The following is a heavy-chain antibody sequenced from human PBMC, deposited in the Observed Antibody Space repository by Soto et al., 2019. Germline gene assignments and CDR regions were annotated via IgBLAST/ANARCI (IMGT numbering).Heavy chain of an antibody. CDR1: GGSISSSNW. J-gene: IGHJ4*02. Sequence: LSETLSLTCAVSGGSISSSNWWSWVRQPPGKGLEWIGEIYHRGTTNYNPSLKSRVTMSVDMSKNQFSLNLTSVTAADTAVYFCARGVAPDYWGQGTLVTV. V-gene: IGHV4-4*02. CDR2: IYHRGTT. CDR3: ARGVAPDY.